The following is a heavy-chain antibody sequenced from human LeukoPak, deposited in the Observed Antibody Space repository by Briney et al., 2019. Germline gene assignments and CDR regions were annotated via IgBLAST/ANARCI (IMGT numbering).Heavy chain of an antibody. J-gene: IGHJ4*02. CDR1: GGTFSSYA. Sequence: SVKVSCKASGGTFSSYAISWVRQAPGRGLEWMGRIIPIFGTANYARKFQGRVTITTDESTSTAYMELSSLRSEDTAVYYCARDMPLYGNPGIAVAGPYYFDYWGQGTLVTVSS. CDR3: ARDMPLYGNPGIAVAGPYYFDY. CDR2: IIPIFGTA. D-gene: IGHD6-19*01. V-gene: IGHV1-69*05.